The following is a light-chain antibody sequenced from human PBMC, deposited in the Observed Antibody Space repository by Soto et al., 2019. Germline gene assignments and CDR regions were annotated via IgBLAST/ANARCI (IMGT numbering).Light chain of an antibody. V-gene: IGLV1-40*01. Sequence: QSVLTPPPSVSGAPGQRVTISCTGSSSNIGAGYDVHWYQPLPGTAPKLLIYGNSNRPSGVPDRFSGSKSGTSASLAITGLQGEDEADYSCQSYDSSLSGYLVFGGGTKLTVL. CDR2: GNS. CDR1: SSNIGAGYD. J-gene: IGLJ2*01. CDR3: QSYDSSLSGYLV.